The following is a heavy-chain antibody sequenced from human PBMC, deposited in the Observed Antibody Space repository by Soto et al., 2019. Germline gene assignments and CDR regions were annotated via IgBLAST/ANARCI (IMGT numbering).Heavy chain of an antibody. CDR3: VRGIGGYFHY. Sequence: TSETLSLTCTVSGGSISSGDYYWSWIRQHPGKGLEWIGYIYYSGSTYYDPSLKSRITISVDTSKNQFSLKLSSVTAADTAVYYCVRGIGGYFHYWGQGSLVTVSS. D-gene: IGHD3-3*01. V-gene: IGHV4-30-4*01. J-gene: IGHJ4*02. CDR2: IYYSGST. CDR1: GGSISSGDYY.